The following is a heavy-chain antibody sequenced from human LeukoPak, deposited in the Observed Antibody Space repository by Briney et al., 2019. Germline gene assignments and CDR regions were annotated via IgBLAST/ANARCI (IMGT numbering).Heavy chain of an antibody. V-gene: IGHV3-30*03. CDR2: IAYDGSTK. CDR1: GFTFSSYG. J-gene: IGHJ4*02. D-gene: IGHD6-13*01. CDR3: ARSQLGFDY. Sequence: GRSLRLSCAASGFTFSSYGMHWVRQAPGKGLEWVAVIAYDGSTKYYADSVKGRFTISRDNSKNTLYLQMNSLRAEDTALYYCARSQLGFDYWGQGTLVTVSS.